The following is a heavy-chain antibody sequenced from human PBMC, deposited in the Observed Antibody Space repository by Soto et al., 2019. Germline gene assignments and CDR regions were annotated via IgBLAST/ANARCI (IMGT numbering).Heavy chain of an antibody. V-gene: IGHV4-31*03. CDR2: IYYSGST. CDR3: ARGKSGIAATLEAWFDP. CDR1: GGSISSGGYY. J-gene: IGHJ5*02. D-gene: IGHD2-15*01. Sequence: QVQLQESGPGLVKPSQTLSLTCTVSGGSISSGGYYWSWIRQHPGKGLEWIGYIYYSGSTYYNPSLKSRVAIAVDTSKNQFSLKLSSVTAADTAVYYCARGKSGIAATLEAWFDPWCQGSLVTVSS.